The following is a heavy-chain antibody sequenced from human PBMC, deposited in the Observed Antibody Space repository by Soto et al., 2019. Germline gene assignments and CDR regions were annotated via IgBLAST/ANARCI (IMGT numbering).Heavy chain of an antibody. V-gene: IGHV1-58*01. Sequence: QMQLVQSGPEVKKPGTSVRGSCKASGFTFGNSAVHWVRQARGQRLEWMGWILVASGGTNYAENFEERVTIAREMSTSTAYMELSSLRSEYTAVYFCAAAGTMIYKKAPSAFAMWGQGKLVTVS. CDR1: GFTFGNSA. D-gene: IGHD6-19*01. CDR2: ILVASGGT. CDR3: AAAGTMIYKKAPSAFAM. J-gene: IGHJ3*02.